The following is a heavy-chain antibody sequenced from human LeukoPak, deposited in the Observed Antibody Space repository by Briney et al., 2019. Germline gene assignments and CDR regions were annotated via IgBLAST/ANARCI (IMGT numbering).Heavy chain of an antibody. Sequence: ASVKVSCKASGYTFTSYGISWVRQAPGQGLEWMGWISAYNGNTNYAQKPQGRVTMTTDTSTSTAYMELRSLRSDDTAVYYCARDWGCSSTSWSVEGIYYYYMDVWGKGTTVTVSS. J-gene: IGHJ6*03. CDR1: GYTFTSYG. D-gene: IGHD2-2*01. V-gene: IGHV1-18*01. CDR2: ISAYNGNT. CDR3: ARDWGCSSTSWSVEGIYYYYMDV.